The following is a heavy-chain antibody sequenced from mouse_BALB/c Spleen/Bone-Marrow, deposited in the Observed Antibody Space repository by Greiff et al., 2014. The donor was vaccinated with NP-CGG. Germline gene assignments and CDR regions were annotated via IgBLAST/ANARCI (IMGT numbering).Heavy chain of an antibody. Sequence: QVQLKESGTELVKPGASVKLSCKTSGYTFTSYWIQWVKQRPGQGLGWIGEIFPGTSTTYYNEKFKGKATLTTDTSSSTAYMQLSSLTSEDSAVYFCARRGNGNDGGSYWYFDVWSAGTTVTVSS. J-gene: IGHJ1*01. CDR2: IFPGTSTT. D-gene: IGHD2-2*01. V-gene: IGHV1S132*01. CDR1: GYTFTSYW. CDR3: ARRGNGNDGGSYWYFDV.